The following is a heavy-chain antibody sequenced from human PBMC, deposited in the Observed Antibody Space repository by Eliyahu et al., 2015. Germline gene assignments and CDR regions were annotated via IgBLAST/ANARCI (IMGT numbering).Heavy chain of an antibody. J-gene: IGHJ4*02. Sequence: QVQLVQSGAEVKKPGSSVKVXXKASGGXFXSXAISWXRQAPGQGLEWMGGIIPIFGTANYAQKFQGRVTITTDESTSPAYMELSSLRSEDTAVYYCARNGVRFGELLTYFDYWGQGTLVTVSS. CDR3: ARNGVRFGELLTYFDY. D-gene: IGHD3-10*01. V-gene: IGHV1-69*05. CDR2: IIPIFGTA. CDR1: GGXFXSXA.